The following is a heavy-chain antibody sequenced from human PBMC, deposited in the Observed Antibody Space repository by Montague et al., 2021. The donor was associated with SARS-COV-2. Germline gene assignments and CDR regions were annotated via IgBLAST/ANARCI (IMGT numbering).Heavy chain of an antibody. CDR3: ARRWPQTYYYGMDV. V-gene: IGHV4-39*01. D-gene: IGHD2-15*01. CDR1: GGSISSGTYY. Sequence: SETLSLTCTVSGGSISSGTYYWGWVRQPPGKGLEWIGTINYSGKTYYNPSLKSRVTISVDTSKNQFSLKVTSVTAADTAVYYCARRWPQTYYYGMDVWGQGTTVTVSS. CDR2: INYSGKT. J-gene: IGHJ6*02.